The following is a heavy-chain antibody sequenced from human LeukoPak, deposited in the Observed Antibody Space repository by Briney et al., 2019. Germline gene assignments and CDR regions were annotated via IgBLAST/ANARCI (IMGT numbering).Heavy chain of an antibody. CDR2: IYTSGST. Sequence: SETLSLTCTVSGGSISSYYWSWIRPPAGKGLEWIGRIYTSGSTNYNPSLKSRVTISVDRSKNQFSLKLSSVTAADTAVYYCARGPTVRGVGRYFDLWGRGTLVTVSS. D-gene: IGHD3-10*01. CDR1: GGSISSYY. CDR3: ARGPTVRGVGRYFDL. V-gene: IGHV4-4*07. J-gene: IGHJ2*01.